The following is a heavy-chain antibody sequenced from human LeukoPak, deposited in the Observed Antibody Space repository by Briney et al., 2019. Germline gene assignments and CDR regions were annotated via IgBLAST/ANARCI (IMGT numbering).Heavy chain of an antibody. CDR2: IYSGGNT. CDR3: ARRAGEYSHPYDY. J-gene: IGHJ4*02. V-gene: IGHV3-53*01. Sequence: GGSLRLSCTVSGFTVSSNSMSWVRQAPGKGLGWVSFIYSGGNTHYSDSVKGRFTISRDNSKNTLYLQMNSLRVEDTAVYYCARRAGEYSHPYDYWGQGTLVTVSS. D-gene: IGHD4-17*01. CDR1: GFTVSSNS.